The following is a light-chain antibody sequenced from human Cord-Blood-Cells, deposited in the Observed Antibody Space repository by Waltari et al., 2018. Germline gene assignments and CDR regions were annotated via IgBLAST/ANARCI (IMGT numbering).Light chain of an antibody. V-gene: IGKV3-15*01. J-gene: IGKJ1*01. CDR1: QSGSSN. CDR2: CAS. Sequence: EIVMTQPPATLPVCPGDRATLPCRASQSGSSNLAWYQQNPGQAPRLLIYCASTRATGIPARFSGSGSGTEFTLTISSLQSEDFAVYYCQQYNNWPPWTFGQGTKVEIK. CDR3: QQYNNWPPWT.